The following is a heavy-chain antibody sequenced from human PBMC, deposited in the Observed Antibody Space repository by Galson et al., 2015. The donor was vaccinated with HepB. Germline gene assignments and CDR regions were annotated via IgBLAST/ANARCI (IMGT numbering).Heavy chain of an antibody. CDR2: IWYDGSNK. CDR3: ARGGIRGYSYGFYFDY. D-gene: IGHD5-18*01. Sequence: SLRLSCAASGFTFSSYGMHWVRQAPGKGLEWVAVIWYDGSNKYYADSVKGRFTISRDNSKNTLYLQMNSLRAEDTAVYYCARGGIRGYSYGFYFDYWGQGTLVTVSS. J-gene: IGHJ4*02. CDR1: GFTFSSYG. V-gene: IGHV3-33*01.